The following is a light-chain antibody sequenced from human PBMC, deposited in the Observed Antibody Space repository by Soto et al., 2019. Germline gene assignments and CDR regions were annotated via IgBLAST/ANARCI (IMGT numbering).Light chain of an antibody. Sequence: QSVLTQPASVSGSPGQSIAISCTGTSSDVGGYNYVSWYQQHPGKAPKLMIYDVSNRPSGVSNRFSGSKSGNTASLTISGLQAEDEADYYCSSDVSSSTSPYVFGTGTKLTVL. CDR2: DVS. CDR1: SSDVGGYNY. J-gene: IGLJ1*01. V-gene: IGLV2-14*01. CDR3: SSDVSSSTSPYV.